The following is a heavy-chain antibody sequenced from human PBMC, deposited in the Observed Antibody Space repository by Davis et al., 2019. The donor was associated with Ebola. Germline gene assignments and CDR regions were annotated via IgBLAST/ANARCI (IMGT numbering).Heavy chain of an antibody. V-gene: IGHV3-53*04. J-gene: IGHJ5*02. CDR2: IYSGGST. CDR1: GFTVSSNY. D-gene: IGHD5-24*01. CDR3: ARTDGYRFGWFDP. Sequence: PSETLSLTCAASGFTVSSNYMSWVRQAPGKGLEWVSVIYSGGSTYYADSVKGRFTISRHNSKNTLYLQMNSLRAEDTAVYYCARTDGYRFGWFDPWGQGTLVTVSS.